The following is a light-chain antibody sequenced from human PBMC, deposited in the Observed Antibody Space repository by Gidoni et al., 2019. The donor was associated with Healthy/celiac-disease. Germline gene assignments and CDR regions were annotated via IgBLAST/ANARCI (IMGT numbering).Light chain of an antibody. CDR1: QSMSTY. CDR2: AAS. V-gene: IGKV1-39*01. CDR3: QQSYSTPIT. Sequence: DIQMTQSPPSLSASVGDRVTITCRASQSMSTYLNWYQQKPGKAPKLLLYAASSLQSGLPSRVSGSGSGTDFTLIISSLQTEDFATYYCQQSYSTPITFGPGTKVDIK. J-gene: IGKJ3*01.